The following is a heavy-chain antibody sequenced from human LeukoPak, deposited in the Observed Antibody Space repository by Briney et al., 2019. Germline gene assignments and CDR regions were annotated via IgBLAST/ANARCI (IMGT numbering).Heavy chain of an antibody. CDR2: IYPGDSDT. CDR3: ARRVLSYGSGSYYHDY. V-gene: IGHV5-51*01. J-gene: IGHJ4*02. D-gene: IGHD3-10*01. Sequence: GESLKISCRGSEYSFINYWIGWVRQMPGKGLEWMAIIYPGDSDTRYDPSFKGQVTISADKSINTAYLQWSSLKASDTAMYYCARRVLSYGSGSYYHDYWGQGTLVTVSS. CDR1: EYSFINYW.